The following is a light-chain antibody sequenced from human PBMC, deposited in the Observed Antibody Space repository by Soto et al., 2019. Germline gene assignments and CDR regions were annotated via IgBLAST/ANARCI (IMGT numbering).Light chain of an antibody. Sequence: EIVLTQSPATLSLSPGERPTLSCGASQSVSSSSLAWYQQKPGQAPRLLIYGASTRAAGIPDRFSGSESGTDFTLTIRRLEPEDFAGYYFQQYGSSPWTFGQGTKVEI. CDR2: GAS. CDR1: QSVSSSS. CDR3: QQYGSSPWT. V-gene: IGKV3-20*01. J-gene: IGKJ1*01.